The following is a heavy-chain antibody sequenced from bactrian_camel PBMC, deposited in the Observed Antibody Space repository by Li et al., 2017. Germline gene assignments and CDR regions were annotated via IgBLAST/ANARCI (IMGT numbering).Heavy chain of an antibody. D-gene: IGHD3*01. CDR2: INTRSTST. CDR3: AADPRFSLGTKQSYSTTYYCPGVN. Sequence: HVQLVESGGGSVQAGETLRLSCSASGFEWVSTINTRSTSTYYADSVKGRFAISQDNAKNTVYLQMNSLKPEDTAVYYCAADPRFSLGTKQSYSTTYYCPGVNRGQGTQVTVS. J-gene: IGHJ4*01. V-gene: IGHV3S1*01. CDR1: GF.